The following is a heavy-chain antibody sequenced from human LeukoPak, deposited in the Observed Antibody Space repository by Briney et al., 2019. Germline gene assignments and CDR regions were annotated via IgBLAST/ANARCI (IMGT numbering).Heavy chain of an antibody. D-gene: IGHD3-22*01. Sequence: PGGSLRLSCTASGFTFSSYGMDWVRQAPGKGLEWVTFIRYDGSTKYYADSVKGRFTISRDNSKNTLYLQMNSLRAEDTAVYYCAKTGRDSSTDYFDYWGQGTLVTVSS. CDR3: AKTGRDSSTDYFDY. CDR1: GFTFSSYG. V-gene: IGHV3-30*02. CDR2: IRYDGSTK. J-gene: IGHJ4*02.